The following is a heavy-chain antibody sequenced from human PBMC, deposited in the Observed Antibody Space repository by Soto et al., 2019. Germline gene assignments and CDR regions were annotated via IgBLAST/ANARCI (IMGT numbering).Heavy chain of an antibody. D-gene: IGHD6-19*01. Sequence: ASVKVSCKTSGYTFTDFYMHWLRQDPGQGLEWMGWINPNSGGTNYAQNFQGWVTITRVKSTSTAYMQLSRLKSDDTAVYYSAASRTSIAVARETESYFGYWG. V-gene: IGHV1-2*04. J-gene: IGHJ4*01. CDR3: AASRTSIAVARETESYFGY. CDR2: INPNSGGT. CDR1: GYTFTDFY.